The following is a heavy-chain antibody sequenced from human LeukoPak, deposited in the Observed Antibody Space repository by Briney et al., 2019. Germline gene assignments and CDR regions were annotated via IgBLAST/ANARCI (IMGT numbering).Heavy chain of an antibody. Sequence: SETLSLTCSVSGGSISSSSYYWGWIRQPPGKGLEWIGSIYSSGSTSYNPSLKSRVTISVDTSTNQFSLKLNSVTATDTAVYYCARRQGAVAIAEYVFDIWGQGTMVTVSS. CDR3: ARRQGAVAIAEYVFDI. V-gene: IGHV4-39*01. CDR1: GGSISSSSYY. J-gene: IGHJ3*02. D-gene: IGHD6-19*01. CDR2: IYSSGST.